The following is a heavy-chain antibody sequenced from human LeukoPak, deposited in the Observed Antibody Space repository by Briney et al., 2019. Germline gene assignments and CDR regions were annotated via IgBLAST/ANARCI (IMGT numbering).Heavy chain of an antibody. J-gene: IGHJ6*03. D-gene: IGHD3-3*01. CDR2: ISGSGGST. CDR1: GFAVSSNS. Sequence: GGSLRLSCTVSGFAVSSNSMSWVRQAPGKGLEWVSAISGSGGSTYYADSVKGRFTISRDNSKNTLYLQMNSLRAEDAAVYYCAKAKGCQVLRFLDRRHMDVWGKGTTVTVSS. CDR3: AKAKGCQVLRFLDRRHMDV. V-gene: IGHV3-23*01.